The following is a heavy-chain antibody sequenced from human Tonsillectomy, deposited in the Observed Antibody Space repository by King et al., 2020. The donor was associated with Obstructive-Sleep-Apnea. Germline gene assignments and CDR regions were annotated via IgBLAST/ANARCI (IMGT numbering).Heavy chain of an antibody. V-gene: IGHV4-59*01. CDR1: GASFSSYY. Sequence: PLQESGPGLVKPSETLSLTCTVSGASFSSYYWSWIRQPPGKGLEWIGNFHDSGSTNYSPSLKRRVTISVDTSNNQFSLELSSVTAADTAVYYCARDSSYCSGGSCYSADFDYWGQGTLVTVSS. CDR2: FHDSGST. J-gene: IGHJ4*02. CDR3: ARDSSYCSGGSCYSADFDY. D-gene: IGHD2-15*01.